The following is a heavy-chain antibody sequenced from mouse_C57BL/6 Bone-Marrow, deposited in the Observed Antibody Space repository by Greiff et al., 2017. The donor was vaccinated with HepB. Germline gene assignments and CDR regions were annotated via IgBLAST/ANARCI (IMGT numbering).Heavy chain of an antibody. J-gene: IGHJ1*03. V-gene: IGHV3-1*01. CDR3: ARGYGNFYWYFDV. Sequence: EVQLQQSGPGMVKPSQSLSLTCTVTGYSITSGYDWHWIRHFPGNKLEWMGYISYSGSTNYNPSLKSRISITHDTSKNHFFLKLNSVTTEDTATYYCARGYGNFYWYFDVWGTGTTVTVSS. D-gene: IGHD2-1*01. CDR2: ISYSGST. CDR1: GYSITSGYD.